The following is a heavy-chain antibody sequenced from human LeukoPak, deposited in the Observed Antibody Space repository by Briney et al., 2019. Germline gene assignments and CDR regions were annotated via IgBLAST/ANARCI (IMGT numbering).Heavy chain of an antibody. J-gene: IGHJ4*02. CDR2: IIPILGIA. D-gene: IGHD3-22*01. CDR3: AKSFGDSSGYYHFDF. V-gene: IGHV1-69*04. CDR1: GGTFSSYA. Sequence: GASVKVSCKASGGTFSSYAISWVRQAPGQGLEWMGRIIPILGIANYAQKFQGRVTITADKSTSTAYMELSSLRSDDTAVYYCAKSFGDSSGYYHFDFWGQGTLVTVSS.